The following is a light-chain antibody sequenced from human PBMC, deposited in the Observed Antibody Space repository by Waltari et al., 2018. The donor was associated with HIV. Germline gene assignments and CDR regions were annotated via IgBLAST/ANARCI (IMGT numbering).Light chain of an antibody. V-gene: IGLV7-46*01. Sequence: AVTQEPSLTVSPGGTIILTCGSSEGPVTTKNYAYWFQQKPGPAPTTLRHDTTHGHSWTPARFSCFLLGGKSVLPLSDALSEDESFYYCLLFFCATRIFGGGTLVTV. CDR2: DTT. CDR1: EGPVTTKNY. J-gene: IGLJ2*01. CDR3: LLFFCATRI.